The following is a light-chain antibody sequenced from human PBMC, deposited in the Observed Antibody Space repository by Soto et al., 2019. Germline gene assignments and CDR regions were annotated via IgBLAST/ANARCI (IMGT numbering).Light chain of an antibody. V-gene: IGKV3-20*01. CDR3: QQYGSSPRT. CDR2: RTS. CDR1: QSVSSSY. Sequence: EIVLTQSPGTLSLSPGERATLSCRASQSVSSSYLAWYQQEPGQAPRLLIYRTSNRATGIPDRFSGSGSGTDFTLTISRLEPEDFAVYYCQQYGSSPRTFGQGTKVDIK. J-gene: IGKJ1*01.